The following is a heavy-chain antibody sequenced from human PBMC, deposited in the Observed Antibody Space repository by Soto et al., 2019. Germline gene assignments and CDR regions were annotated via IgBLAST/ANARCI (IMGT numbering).Heavy chain of an antibody. CDR3: ARENLELEWALDY. J-gene: IGHJ4*02. CDR1: DGSISSGDYY. CDR2: IYYSGST. Sequence: SETLSLTCTVSDGSISSGDYYWSWIRQPPGKGLEWIGYIYYSGSTYYNPSLKSRVTISVDTSKNQFSPKLSSVTAADTAVYYCARENLELEWALDYWGQGTLVTVSS. V-gene: IGHV4-30-4*01. D-gene: IGHD1-7*01.